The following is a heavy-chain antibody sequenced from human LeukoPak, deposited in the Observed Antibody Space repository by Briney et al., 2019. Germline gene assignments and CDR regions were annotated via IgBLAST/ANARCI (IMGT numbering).Heavy chain of an antibody. V-gene: IGHV1-18*01. D-gene: IGHD6-19*01. J-gene: IGHJ4*02. CDR3: ARSALAVAGTGLLDY. CDR2: ISAYNGNT. Sequence: ASVKVSCKASGYTFTSYGISWVRQAPGQGLEWMGWISAYNGNTNYAQKLQGRVTMTTDTSTSTAYMELRSLRSDDTAVYYCARSALAVAGTGLLDYWGQGTLVTVSS. CDR1: GYTFTSYG.